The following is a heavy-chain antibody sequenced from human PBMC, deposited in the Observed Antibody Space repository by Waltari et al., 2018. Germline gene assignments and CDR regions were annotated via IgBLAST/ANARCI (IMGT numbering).Heavy chain of an antibody. D-gene: IGHD6-13*01. CDR1: GYTFTDYY. CDR2: VDPEDGET. J-gene: IGHJ3*02. CDR3: ARAPRQLGNDAFDI. Sequence: EVQLVQSGAEVKKPGATVKISCKASGYTFTDYYMHWVQQAPGKGLEWMGRVDPEDGETIYAEKFQGRVTITADTSTDTAYMELTSLRSEDTAVYYCARAPRQLGNDAFDIWGQGTMVTVSS. V-gene: IGHV1-69-2*01.